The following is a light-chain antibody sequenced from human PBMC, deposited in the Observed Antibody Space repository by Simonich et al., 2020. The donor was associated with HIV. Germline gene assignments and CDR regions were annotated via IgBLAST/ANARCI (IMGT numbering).Light chain of an antibody. CDR2: EVT. CDR1: TSDVGAYNY. CDR3: SSYAGSNNWV. J-gene: IGLJ3*02. V-gene: IGLV2-8*01. Sequence: QSALPQPPSASGSPGQSVTLSCTGTTSDVGAYNYVSWYQQHPGKAPQRMIYEVTKRPYGVPDRFSGSKSGNTASLTVSGLRAEDEADYYCSSYAGSNNWVFGGGTKLTVL.